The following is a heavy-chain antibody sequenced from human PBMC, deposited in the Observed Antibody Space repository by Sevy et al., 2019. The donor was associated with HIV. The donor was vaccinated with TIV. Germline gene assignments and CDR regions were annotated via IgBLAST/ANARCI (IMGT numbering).Heavy chain of an antibody. Sequence: GGSLRLSCVASGFTFSSYSMNWVRQAPGKGLEWVSYISSSSSTIYYADSVKGRFTISRDNAKNSLYLQMNSLRDEDTAVYYCARDPRHYDFWSGYYTGGYYFDYWGQGTLVTVSS. D-gene: IGHD3-3*01. CDR2: ISSSSSTI. V-gene: IGHV3-48*02. CDR3: ARDPRHYDFWSGYYTGGYYFDY. J-gene: IGHJ4*02. CDR1: GFTFSSYS.